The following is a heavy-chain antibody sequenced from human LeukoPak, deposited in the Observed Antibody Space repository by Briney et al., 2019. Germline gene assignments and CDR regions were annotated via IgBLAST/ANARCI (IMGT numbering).Heavy chain of an antibody. V-gene: IGHV1-46*01. CDR1: GYTFTSYY. CDR2: INPSGGST. D-gene: IGHD2-15*01. Sequence: ASVKVTCKASGYTFTSYYMHWVRQPPGQGLEWMGIINPSGGSTSYAQKFQGRVTMTRDTSTSKVYMELSSLRSEETAVYYCAREEGYFSGGSCYYYGMDVWGKGTTVTVSS. CDR3: AREEGYFSGGSCYYYGMDV. J-gene: IGHJ6*04.